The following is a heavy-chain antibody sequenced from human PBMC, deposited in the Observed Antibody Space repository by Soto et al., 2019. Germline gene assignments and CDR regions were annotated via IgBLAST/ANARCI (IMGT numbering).Heavy chain of an antibody. CDR2: VYPRDSDT. CDR1: GYTFTTYW. CDR3: ARLTGSSSGGSHYGVDV. J-gene: IGHJ6*02. V-gene: IGHV5-51*01. Sequence: ESLRISCKGSGYTFTTYWIGWVRQMPGKGLEWMGIVYPRDSDTRYSPSFQGQVTVSADKSISTAYLQWSSLKASDTAMYYCARLTGSSSGGSHYGVDVWGQGTTVTVSS. D-gene: IGHD6-6*01.